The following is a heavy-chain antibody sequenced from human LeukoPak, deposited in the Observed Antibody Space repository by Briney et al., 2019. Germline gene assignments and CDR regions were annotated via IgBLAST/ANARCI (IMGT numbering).Heavy chain of an antibody. V-gene: IGHV4-4*09. CDR2: IYTSGST. CDR1: GVSISSYY. J-gene: IGHJ4*02. CDR3: ARRDGYFDY. D-gene: IGHD5-24*01. Sequence: PSETLSLTCTVSGVSISSYYWSWIRQPPGKGLEWIGYIYTSGSTNYNPSLKSRVTISVDTSKNQFSLKLSSVTAAGTAVYYCARRDGYFDYWGQGTLVTVSS.